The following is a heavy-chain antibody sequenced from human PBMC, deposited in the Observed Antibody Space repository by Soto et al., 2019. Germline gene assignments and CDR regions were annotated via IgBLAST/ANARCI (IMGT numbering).Heavy chain of an antibody. J-gene: IGHJ1*01. CDR1: GFIFRNYW. D-gene: IGHD3-16*01. CDR3: ATTLTTPAEYFQY. Sequence: GGSLRLSCGPSGFIFRNYWMSWVRQFPGKGLEWVAHIKEDGSDKYYGDSVKGRFIISRDNAKNSLFLQMNSLRAEDTAVYYCATTLTTPAEYFQYWGQGTLVTVSS. CDR2: IKEDGSDK. V-gene: IGHV3-7*01.